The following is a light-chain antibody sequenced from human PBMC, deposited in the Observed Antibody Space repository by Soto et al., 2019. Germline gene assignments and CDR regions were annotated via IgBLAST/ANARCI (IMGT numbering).Light chain of an antibody. CDR3: QLYGTSAGFT. Sequence: EIVLTQSPGTLSLSPGERATLSCRASQTVRSDFLAWYQHKPGQAPRLLIYRASNRAPGIPDRFSGSGSGTDFALTISRLEPEDFAVYYCQLYGTSAGFTFGPGTKVDIK. CDR1: QTVRSDF. V-gene: IGKV3-20*01. J-gene: IGKJ3*01. CDR2: RAS.